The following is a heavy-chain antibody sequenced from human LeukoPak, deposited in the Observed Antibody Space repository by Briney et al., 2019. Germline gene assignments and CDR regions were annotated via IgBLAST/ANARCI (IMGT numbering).Heavy chain of an antibody. CDR3: ARDGGSSTKEPTGGYYYYGMDV. CDR2: IYSDGST. V-gene: IGHV3-53*01. D-gene: IGHD1-1*01. CDR1: GFTVSNNY. J-gene: IGHJ6*02. Sequence: GGSLRLSCAASGFTVSNNYMSWVRHAPGKGLEWVSLIYSDGSTSYTDSVKGRFTISRDNSKNTLSLQLNSLRAEDTAVYYCARDGGSSTKEPTGGYYYYGMDVWGQGTTVTVSS.